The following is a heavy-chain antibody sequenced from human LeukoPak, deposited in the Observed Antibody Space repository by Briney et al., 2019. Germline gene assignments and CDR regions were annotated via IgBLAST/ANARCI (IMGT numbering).Heavy chain of an antibody. J-gene: IGHJ4*02. CDR1: GFTFDDYA. D-gene: IGHD6-6*01. Sequence: GRSLRLSCAASGFTFDDYAMHWVRQAPGKGLEWVSGISWNSGSIGYADSVKGRFTISRDNAKNSLYLQMNSLRVEDTAVYYCARGGAARPDFWGQGTLVTVSS. V-gene: IGHV3-9*01. CDR2: ISWNSGSI. CDR3: ARGGAARPDF.